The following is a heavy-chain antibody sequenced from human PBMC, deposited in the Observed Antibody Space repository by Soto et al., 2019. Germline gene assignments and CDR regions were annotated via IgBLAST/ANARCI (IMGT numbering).Heavy chain of an antibody. CDR2: ISHSGRP. V-gene: IGHV4-30-2*06. CDR1: VGSVSSGGYY. Sequence: QVQLQESASRVVRPSQTLSVTCSVSVGSVSSGGYYWSWIRQSPGKGLAWIGFISHSGRPDYNPSLKSRVTISVDKAKNQISLELSSVTAAATAVYYWPRGVLAWGPGTLVTVSS. D-gene: IGHD2-8*01. J-gene: IGHJ5*02. CDR3: PRGVLA.